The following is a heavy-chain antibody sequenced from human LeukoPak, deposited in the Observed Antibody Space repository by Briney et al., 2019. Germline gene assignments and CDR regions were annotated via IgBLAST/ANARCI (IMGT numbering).Heavy chain of an antibody. D-gene: IGHD3/OR15-3a*01. CDR3: ARGLGWLHS. CDR1: GFTFSNYA. CDR2: ISYDDTNR. J-gene: IGHJ5*02. Sequence: GGSLRLSCAASGFTFSNYALHWVRQAPGKGLEWVAVISYDDTNRYYVDSVKGRFTISRDNSKNTLYLQMNSLRAEDTAVYYCARGLGWLHSWGQGTLVTVSS. V-gene: IGHV3-30*04.